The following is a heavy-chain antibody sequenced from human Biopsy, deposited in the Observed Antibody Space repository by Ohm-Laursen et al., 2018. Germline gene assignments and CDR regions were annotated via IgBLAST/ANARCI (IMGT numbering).Heavy chain of an antibody. V-gene: IGHV4-39*07. Sequence: TLSLTCTVSGGSISNNNYYWGWIRQPPGKGLEWIGSIYPGGSTNYNPSLKSRVTMSVDTSKKQLSLRLRSVTAADTAMYYCASVVLGPTNDAFDLWGQGTMVVVSS. CDR1: GGSISNNNYY. D-gene: IGHD3-22*01. CDR3: ASVVLGPTNDAFDL. CDR2: IYPGGST. J-gene: IGHJ3*01.